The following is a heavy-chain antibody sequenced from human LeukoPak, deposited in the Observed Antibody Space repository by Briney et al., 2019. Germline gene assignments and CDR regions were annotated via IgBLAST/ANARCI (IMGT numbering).Heavy chain of an antibody. D-gene: IGHD4-23*01. J-gene: IGHJ4*02. V-gene: IGHV3-33*01. CDR1: GFTFSSCG. CDR3: ARSRDYGANSGDY. Sequence: GGSLRLSCAASGFTFSSCGMHWVRQAPGKGLDWVAVIWYDGSNKYYADSVKGRFTISRDNSKNTLYLQMNSLRAEDTALYYCARSRDYGANSGDYWGQGTLVTVSS. CDR2: IWYDGSNK.